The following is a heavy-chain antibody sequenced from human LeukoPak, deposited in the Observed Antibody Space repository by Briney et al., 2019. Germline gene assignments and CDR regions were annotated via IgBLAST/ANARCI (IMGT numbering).Heavy chain of an antibody. CDR3: ARGLLQLWLTTAFDI. CDR2: ISAYNGNT. D-gene: IGHD5-18*01. CDR1: GYTFTSYG. J-gene: IGHJ3*02. V-gene: IGHV1-18*01. Sequence: GASVEVSCKASGYTFTSYGISWVRQAPGQGLEWMGWISAYNGNTNYAQKLQGRVTMTTDTSTSTAYMELRSLRSDDTAVYYCARGLLQLWLTTAFDIWGQGTMVTVSS.